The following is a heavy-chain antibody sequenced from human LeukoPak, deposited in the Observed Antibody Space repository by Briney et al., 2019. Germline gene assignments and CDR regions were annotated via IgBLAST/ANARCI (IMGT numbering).Heavy chain of an antibody. CDR2: ISSSSSTI. V-gene: IGHV3-48*04. CDR1: GFTFSSYS. J-gene: IGHJ6*03. Sequence: GGSLRLSCAASGFTFSSYSMNWVRQAPGKGLEWVSHISSSSSTIYYADSVKGRFTISRDNAKNSLYLQMNSLRAEDTAVYYCARAVGATRVIDYYYYYMDVWGKGTTVTVSS. CDR3: ARAVGATRVIDYYYYYMDV. D-gene: IGHD1-26*01.